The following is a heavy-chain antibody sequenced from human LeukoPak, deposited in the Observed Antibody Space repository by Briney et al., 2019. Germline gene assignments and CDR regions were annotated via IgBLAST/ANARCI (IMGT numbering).Heavy chain of an antibody. CDR3: ARVTTNWFDP. CDR2: IYYSGST. V-gene: IGHV4-39*07. Sequence: PSETLSLTCTVSGGSISSYYWGWIRQPPGKGLEWIGSIYYSGSTYYNPSLKSRVTISVDTSKNQFSLKLSSVTAADTAVYYCARVTTNWFDPWGQGTLVTVSS. D-gene: IGHD4-17*01. J-gene: IGHJ5*02. CDR1: GGSISSYY.